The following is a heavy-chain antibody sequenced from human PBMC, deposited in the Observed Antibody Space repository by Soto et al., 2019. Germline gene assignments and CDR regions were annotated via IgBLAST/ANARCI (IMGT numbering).Heavy chain of an antibody. D-gene: IGHD3-10*01. V-gene: IGHV3-21*01. Sequence: GGSLRLSCAVSGFSFRSYYMSWVRQAPGKGLEWVSSISSSSSYINYADSMKGRFTISGDNAKNSLYLQMNSLGAEDTAVYYCARVGTYYGSGSPYYSDHWGQGTLVTVSS. CDR2: ISSSSSYI. CDR1: GFSFRSYY. J-gene: IGHJ4*02. CDR3: ARVGTYYGSGSPYYSDH.